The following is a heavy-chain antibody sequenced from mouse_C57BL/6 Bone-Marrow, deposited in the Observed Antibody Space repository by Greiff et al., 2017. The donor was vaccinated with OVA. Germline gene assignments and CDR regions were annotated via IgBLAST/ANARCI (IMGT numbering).Heavy chain of an antibody. CDR1: GYTFTSYW. CDR2: IDPSDSYT. CDR3: ARYDYDWVAY. J-gene: IGHJ3*01. D-gene: IGHD2-4*01. Sequence: QVQLQQPGAELVRPGTSVKLSCKASGYTFTSYWMHWVKQRPGQGLEWIGVIDPSDSYTNYNQKFKGKATLTVDTSSSTAYMQLSSLTSEDSAVYYCARYDYDWVAYWGQGTLVTVSA. V-gene: IGHV1-59*01.